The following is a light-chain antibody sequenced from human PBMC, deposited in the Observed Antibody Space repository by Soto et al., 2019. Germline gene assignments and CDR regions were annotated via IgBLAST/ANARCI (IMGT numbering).Light chain of an antibody. CDR3: QQYDNLLT. CDR1: QDISNY. J-gene: IGKJ4*01. CDR2: DAS. Sequence: DVQTTQSPSSLSASVGDRVTMTSQASQDISNYLNWYQQKPGKAPKLLIYDASNLETGVPSRFSGSGSGTDFTFTISSLQPEDIATYYCQQYDNLLTFGGGSKAAIK. V-gene: IGKV1-33*01.